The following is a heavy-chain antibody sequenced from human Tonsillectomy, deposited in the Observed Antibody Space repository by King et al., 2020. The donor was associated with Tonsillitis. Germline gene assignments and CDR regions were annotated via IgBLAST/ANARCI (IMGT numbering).Heavy chain of an antibody. V-gene: IGHV4-39*01. Sequence: QLQESGPGVVKPSETLSLTCTVSGGSIRTSDQYWAWIRQPPGKGLEWIGYMYNSGTIFYNPSLKSRITMSGGTSENRFSLKLTSVTAADTAVYFCARYVSGSFDYWGQGALVTVSS. CDR2: MYNSGTI. D-gene: IGHD1-26*01. CDR1: GGSIRTSDQY. CDR3: ARYVSGSFDY. J-gene: IGHJ4*02.